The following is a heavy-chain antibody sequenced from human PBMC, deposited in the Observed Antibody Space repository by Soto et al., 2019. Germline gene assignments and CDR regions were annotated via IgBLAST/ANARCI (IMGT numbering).Heavy chain of an antibody. V-gene: IGHV4-39*01. CDR2: IYYSGST. CDR3: ASFPTPLGIAVAGTSSEYFQH. J-gene: IGHJ1*01. D-gene: IGHD6-19*01. Sequence: PSETLSLTCTVSGGSISSSSYYWGWIRQPPGKGLEWIGSIYYSGSTYYNPSLKSRVTISVDTSKNQFSLKLSSVTAADTAVYYCASFPTPLGIAVAGTSSEYFQHWGQGTLVTVSS. CDR1: GGSISSSSYY.